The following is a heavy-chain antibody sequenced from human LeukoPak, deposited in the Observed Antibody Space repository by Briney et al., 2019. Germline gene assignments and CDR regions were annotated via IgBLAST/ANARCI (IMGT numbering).Heavy chain of an antibody. V-gene: IGHV1-2*02. CDR2: INPNSGGT. CDR1: GYTFTGYY. CDR3: ATYCSGGSCYSVDWFDP. Sequence: ASVKVSCKASGYTFTGYYIHWVRQAPRQGHEWMGWINPNSGGTNYAQKFQGRVTMTRDTSISTAYMELVRLRSDDTAVYYCATYCSGGSCYSVDWFDPWGQGTLVTVSS. J-gene: IGHJ5*02. D-gene: IGHD2-15*01.